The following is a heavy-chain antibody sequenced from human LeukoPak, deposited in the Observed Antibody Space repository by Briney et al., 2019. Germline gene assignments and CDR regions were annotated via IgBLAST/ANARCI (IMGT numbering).Heavy chain of an antibody. J-gene: IGHJ4*02. V-gene: IGHV3-7*01. D-gene: IGHD3-16*01. CDR3: TRRLDE. CDR2: INQDGSEK. CDR1: GFSSNNDW. Sequence: GGSLRLSCATSGFSSNNDWMDWVRQAPGKGLEWVANINQDGSEKNCLDSVKGRFTISRDNAQNSLYLQMNGLRVEDTAVYYCTRRLDEWGQGTLVTVSS.